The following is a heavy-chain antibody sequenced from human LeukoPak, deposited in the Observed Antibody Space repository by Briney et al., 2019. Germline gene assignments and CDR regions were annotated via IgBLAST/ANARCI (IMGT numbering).Heavy chain of an antibody. J-gene: IGHJ4*02. V-gene: IGHV3-23*01. CDR1: GFSFNNYA. Sequence: PGGSLRLSCAASGFSFNNYAMSWVRQAPGKGLEWVSAISTTGGSTYYADSVKGRFTVSRDNSKNTLSLQMDSLRVEDTALYYCAKDWTTVVTPKGYYFDSWGQGTLVTVS. D-gene: IGHD4-23*01. CDR3: AKDWTTVVTPKGYYFDS. CDR2: ISTTGGST.